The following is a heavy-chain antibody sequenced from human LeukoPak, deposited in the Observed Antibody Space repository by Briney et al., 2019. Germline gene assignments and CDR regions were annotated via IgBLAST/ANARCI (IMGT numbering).Heavy chain of an antibody. Sequence: GGSLRLSCAASGFTFSSYSMNWVRQAPGKGLEWVSSIDTSTTYMTYADSVKGRFTISRDNARNSLYLQRNSLRAEDTSVYYCARGGGTGERWYFDLWGGGTLVTVSS. CDR1: GFTFSSYS. CDR2: IDTSTTYM. D-gene: IGHD7-27*01. CDR3: ARGGGTGERWYFDL. J-gene: IGHJ2*01. V-gene: IGHV3-21*01.